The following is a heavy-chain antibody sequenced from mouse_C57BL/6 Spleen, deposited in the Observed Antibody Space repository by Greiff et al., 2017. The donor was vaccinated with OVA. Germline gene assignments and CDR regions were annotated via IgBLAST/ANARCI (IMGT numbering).Heavy chain of an antibody. J-gene: IGHJ2*01. CDR3: TRWYYYGSVDY. Sequence: QVQLQQSGAELVRPGASVTLSCKASGYTFTDYEMHWVKQTPVHGLEWIGPIDPETGGTAYNQKFKGKAILTADKSSSTAYMELRSLTSEDSAVYYCTRWYYYGSVDYWGQGTTLTVSS. CDR2: IDPETGGT. D-gene: IGHD1-1*01. CDR1: GYTFTDYE. V-gene: IGHV1-15*01.